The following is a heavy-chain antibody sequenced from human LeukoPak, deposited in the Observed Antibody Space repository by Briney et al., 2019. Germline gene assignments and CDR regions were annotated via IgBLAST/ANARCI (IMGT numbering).Heavy chain of an antibody. CDR1: GFTFSSYG. CDR3: LRGAMFIVGATTSPVAFDI. D-gene: IGHD1-26*01. V-gene: IGHV3-30*03. Sequence: GGSLRLSCAASGFTFSSYGMHWVRQAPGKGLEWVSDISCDGSNKYYADSVKGRFTISRDNSKNTLYLQMNSLRAEDTAVYYCLRGAMFIVGATTSPVAFDIWGQVTMVTVSS. CDR2: ISCDGSNK. J-gene: IGHJ3*02.